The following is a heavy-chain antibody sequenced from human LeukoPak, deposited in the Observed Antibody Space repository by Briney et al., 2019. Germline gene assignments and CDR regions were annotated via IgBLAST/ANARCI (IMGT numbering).Heavy chain of an antibody. V-gene: IGHV1-2*02. J-gene: IGHJ3*02. CDR2: INPNSGGT. CDR3: ARGLLIQLWLTRFDAFDI. Sequence: ASVKVSCKASGYTFTSYGISWVRQAPGQGLEWMGWINPNSGGTNYAQKFQGRVTMTRDTSISTAYMELSRLRSDDTAVYYCARGLLIQLWLTRFDAFDIWGQGTMVTVSS. D-gene: IGHD5-18*01. CDR1: GYTFTSYG.